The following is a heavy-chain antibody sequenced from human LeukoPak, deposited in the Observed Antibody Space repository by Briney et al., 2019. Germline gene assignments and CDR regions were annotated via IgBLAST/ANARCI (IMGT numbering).Heavy chain of an antibody. D-gene: IGHD3-22*01. V-gene: IGHV5-51*01. J-gene: IGHJ4*02. CDR2: IYPGDSHT. CDR1: GYSFTNYW. Sequence: GESLKISCEGSGYSFTNYWIGWVRQMPGKGLEWMAIIYPGDSHTRYSPSFQGQVTISADKSISTAYLQWSSLKASDTAMYYCAISPDYYDSTGYSYYFDYWGQGTLATVSS. CDR3: AISPDYYDSTGYSYYFDY.